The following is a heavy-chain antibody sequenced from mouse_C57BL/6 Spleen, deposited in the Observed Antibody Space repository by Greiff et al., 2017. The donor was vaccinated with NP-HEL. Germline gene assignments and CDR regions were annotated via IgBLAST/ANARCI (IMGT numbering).Heavy chain of an antibody. J-gene: IGHJ1*03. Sequence: EVKLMESGGGLVQPGGSMKLSCVASGFTFSNYWMNWVRQSPEKGLEWVAQIRLKSDNYATHYAESVKGRFTISRDDSKSSVYLQMNNLRAEDTGIYYCTASPYGNYGYFDVWGTGTTVTVSS. CDR3: TASPYGNYGYFDV. V-gene: IGHV6-3*01. CDR1: GFTFSNYW. CDR2: IRLKSDNYAT. D-gene: IGHD2-10*02.